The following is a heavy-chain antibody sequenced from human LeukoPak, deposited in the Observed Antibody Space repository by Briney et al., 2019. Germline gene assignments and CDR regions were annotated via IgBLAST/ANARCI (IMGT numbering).Heavy chain of an antibody. D-gene: IGHD3-10*02. V-gene: IGHV3-23*01. CDR1: GFTFSSYG. Sequence: GGSLRLSCAAYGFTFSSYGMSWVRQAPGKGLEWVSAISGSGGRTYYADSVKGRFTISRDNAKNSLYLQMNSLRAEDTAVYYCAELGITMIGGVWGKGTTVTISS. J-gene: IGHJ6*04. CDR3: AELGITMIGGV. CDR2: ISGSGGRT.